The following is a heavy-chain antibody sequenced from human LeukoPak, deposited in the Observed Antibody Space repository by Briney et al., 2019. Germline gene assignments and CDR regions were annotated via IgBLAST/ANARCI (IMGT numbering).Heavy chain of an antibody. CDR2: IYYSGST. Sequence: PSETLSLTCTVSGYSISSGYYWGWIRQPPGKGLEWIGYIYYSGSTNYNPSLKSRVTISVDTSKNQFSLKLSSVTAADTAVYYCARDRGTLGYSSSLVEGAHDAFDIWGQGTMVTVSS. D-gene: IGHD6-13*01. CDR1: GYSISSGYY. V-gene: IGHV4-38-2*02. CDR3: ARDRGTLGYSSSLVEGAHDAFDI. J-gene: IGHJ3*02.